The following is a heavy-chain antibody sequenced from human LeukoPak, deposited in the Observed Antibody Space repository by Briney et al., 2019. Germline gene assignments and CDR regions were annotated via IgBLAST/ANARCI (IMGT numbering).Heavy chain of an antibody. V-gene: IGHV1-8*01. D-gene: IGHD3-10*01. CDR2: MNPNSGNT. J-gene: IGHJ6*02. CDR1: GYSFTSYD. Sequence: GASVKVSCKASGYSFTSYDINWVRQATGQGLEWMGWMNPNSGNTGYAQKFQGRVTMTRNTSISPAYMELSSLRSEDTAVYYCARDLWFGEFDYYYYGMDVWGQGTTVTVSS. CDR3: ARDLWFGEFDYYYYGMDV.